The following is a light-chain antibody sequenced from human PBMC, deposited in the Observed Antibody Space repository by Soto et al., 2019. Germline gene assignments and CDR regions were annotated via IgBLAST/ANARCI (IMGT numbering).Light chain of an antibody. CDR1: TRDIAGYNY. CDR3: TSFSSSNSLYV. Sequence: QSVLTQPASVSGSLGQSITISCTGTTRDIAGYNYISWYQQLPGKSPKLMIYQVTIRPSGISNRFSGSKSGNTASLTISGLQAEDEADYYCTSFSSSNSLYVFGTGTKV. CDR2: QVT. J-gene: IGLJ1*01. V-gene: IGLV2-14*01.